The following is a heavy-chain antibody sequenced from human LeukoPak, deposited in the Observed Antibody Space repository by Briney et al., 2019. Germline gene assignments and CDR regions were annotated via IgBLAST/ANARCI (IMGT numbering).Heavy chain of an antibody. CDR1: GGSISSYY. CDR3: ARGVTVSSSTGPFSTKTYYFDY. J-gene: IGHJ4*02. D-gene: IGHD6-6*01. CDR2: IYYSGST. Sequence: PSETLSLTCTVSGGSISSYYWSWIRQPPGKGLEWIGYIYYSGSTNYNPSLKSRVTISVDTSKNQFSLKLSSVTAADTAVYYCARGVTVSSSTGPFSTKTYYFDYWGQGTLVTVSS. V-gene: IGHV4-59*01.